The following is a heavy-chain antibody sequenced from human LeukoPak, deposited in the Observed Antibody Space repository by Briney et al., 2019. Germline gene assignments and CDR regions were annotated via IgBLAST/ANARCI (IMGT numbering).Heavy chain of an antibody. CDR1: GYTFTGYY. D-gene: IGHD1-7*01. CDR2: INPNSGGT. CDR3: ARVYNWNYSDY. Sequence: ASVTVSCTASGYTFTGYYMHWVRQAPGQGLEWMGWINPNSGGTNYAQKFQGKVTMTRDTSISTAYMELSRLRSDDTAVYYCARVYNWNYSDYWGQGTLVTVSS. J-gene: IGHJ4*02. V-gene: IGHV1-2*02.